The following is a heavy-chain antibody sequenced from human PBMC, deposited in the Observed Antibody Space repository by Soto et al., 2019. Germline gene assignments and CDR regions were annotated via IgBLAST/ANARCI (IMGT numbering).Heavy chain of an antibody. CDR3: ARDKAYGDSEDY. Sequence: EVQLLESGGGLVQPGGSLRLSCAASGFTFNTYWMSWVRQAPGKGLEWVANINQDGSEKYYVDSVKGRFTISRDNAKNSLFVQMNSLRAEDTAVYYCARDKAYGDSEDYWGQGTLVTVSS. CDR2: INQDGSEK. D-gene: IGHD4-17*01. V-gene: IGHV3-7*03. CDR1: GFTFNTYW. J-gene: IGHJ4*02.